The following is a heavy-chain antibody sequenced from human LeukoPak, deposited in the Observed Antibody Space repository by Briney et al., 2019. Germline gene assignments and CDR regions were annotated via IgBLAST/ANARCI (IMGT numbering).Heavy chain of an antibody. V-gene: IGHV3-23*01. Sequence: GGSLRLSFAASGFTFSSYAMSWVRQAPGKGLEWVSVISGSGGTTYYTDSVKGRFTISRDNSKNTLYLQMNSLRAEDTAVCYCAKTRYSMGPYYFDYWGQGTLVTVSS. CDR3: AKTRYSMGPYYFDY. CDR2: ISGSGGTT. CDR1: GFTFSSYA. D-gene: IGHD5-18*01. J-gene: IGHJ4*02.